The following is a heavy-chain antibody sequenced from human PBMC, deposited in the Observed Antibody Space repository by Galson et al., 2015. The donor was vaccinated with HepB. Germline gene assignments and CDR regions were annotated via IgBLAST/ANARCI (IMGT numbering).Heavy chain of an antibody. CDR3: ARRVGIAARGGEFDP. D-gene: IGHD6-6*01. CDR2: IDPSDSYT. Sequence: QSGAEVKKPGESLRISCKGSGYSLTSYWISWVRQMPGKGLEWMGRIDPSDSYTNYSPSFQGRVTISADKSISTAYLQWSSLKASDTAMYYCARRVGIAARGGEFDPWGQGTLVTVSS. CDR1: GYSLTSYW. J-gene: IGHJ5*02. V-gene: IGHV5-10-1*01.